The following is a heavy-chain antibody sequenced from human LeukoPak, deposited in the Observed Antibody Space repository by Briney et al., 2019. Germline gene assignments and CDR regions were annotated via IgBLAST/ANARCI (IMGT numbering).Heavy chain of an antibody. Sequence: PGGSLRLSCAASGSTFSIYSMNWVRQAPGKGLEWVSCITSGSSYIFYADSVKGRFTISRDNAKNSLYLQMNSLRAEDTAVYFCATALEDSNIDYWGQGSLVTVSS. CDR1: GSTFSIYS. J-gene: IGHJ4*02. CDR3: ATALEDSNIDY. CDR2: ITSGSSYI. V-gene: IGHV3-21*01.